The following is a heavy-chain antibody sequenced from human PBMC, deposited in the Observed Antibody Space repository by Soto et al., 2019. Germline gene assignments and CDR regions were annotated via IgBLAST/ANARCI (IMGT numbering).Heavy chain of an antibody. V-gene: IGHV3-23*01. CDR2: ISGSGGST. CDR3: AKGTYYDILTGYYCDY. Sequence: GGSLSLSCAASGFTFSSYAMSWVRQAPGKGLEWVSAISGSGGSTYYADSVKGRFTISRDNSKDTLYLQMNSLRAEDTAVYYCAKGTYYDILTGYYCDYWGQGTLVTVSS. CDR1: GFTFSSYA. D-gene: IGHD3-9*01. J-gene: IGHJ4*02.